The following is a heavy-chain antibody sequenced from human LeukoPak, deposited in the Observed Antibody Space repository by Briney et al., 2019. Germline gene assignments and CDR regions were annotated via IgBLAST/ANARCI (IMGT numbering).Heavy chain of an antibody. J-gene: IGHJ4*02. Sequence: SETLSLTCTVSSGSISSYYWSWIRQPPGKGLEWIGYISHSGSTSYNPSLKSRVTISIDTSKNQFSLKLSSVTAADTAVYYCARHESSSPHFDYWGQGTLVTVSS. CDR3: ARHESSSPHFDY. V-gene: IGHV4-59*01. D-gene: IGHD6-6*01. CDR1: SGSISSYY. CDR2: ISHSGST.